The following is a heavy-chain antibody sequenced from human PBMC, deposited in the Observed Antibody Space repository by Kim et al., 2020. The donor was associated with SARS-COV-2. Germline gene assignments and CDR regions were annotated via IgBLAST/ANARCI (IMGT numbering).Heavy chain of an antibody. Sequence: SQTLSLTCAISGDSVSSNSAAWNWIRQSPSRGLEWLGRTYYRSKWYNDYAVSVKSRITINPDTSKNQFSLQLNSVTPEDTAVYYCARVIEGGIGSSWSEIFDYWGQGTLVTVSS. CDR3: ARVIEGGIGSSWSEIFDY. CDR2: TYYRSKWYN. J-gene: IGHJ4*02. D-gene: IGHD6-13*01. CDR1: GDSVSSNSAA. V-gene: IGHV6-1*01.